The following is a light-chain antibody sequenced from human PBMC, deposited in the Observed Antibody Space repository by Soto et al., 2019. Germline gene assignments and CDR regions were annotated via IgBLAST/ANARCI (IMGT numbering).Light chain of an antibody. Sequence: QSVLTQPPSVSGAPGQRVTISCTGSSNIGASYDVHWYQQLPGTAPKLLMSGNNNRPSGVPDPFSGSKSGTSASLAITGRQAEDEADDYCQSYNSSLRGDVFGAGTKVTVL. CDR3: QSYNSSLRGDV. V-gene: IGLV1-40*01. CDR2: GNN. CDR1: SSNIGASYD. J-gene: IGLJ1*01.